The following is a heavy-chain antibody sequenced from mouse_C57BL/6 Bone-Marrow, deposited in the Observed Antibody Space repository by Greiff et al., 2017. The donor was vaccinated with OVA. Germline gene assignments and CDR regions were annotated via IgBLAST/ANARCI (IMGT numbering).Heavy chain of an antibody. CDR1: GYAFSSYW. D-gene: IGHD4-1*02. J-gene: IGHJ1*03. Sequence: VQVVESGAELVKPGASVKISCKASGYAFSSYWMNWVKQRPGKGLEWIGQIYPGDGDTNYNGKFKGKATLTADKSSSTAYMQLSSLTSEDSAVYFCARSNWDDWYFDVWGTGTTVTVSS. CDR2: IYPGDGDT. CDR3: ARSNWDDWYFDV. V-gene: IGHV1-80*01.